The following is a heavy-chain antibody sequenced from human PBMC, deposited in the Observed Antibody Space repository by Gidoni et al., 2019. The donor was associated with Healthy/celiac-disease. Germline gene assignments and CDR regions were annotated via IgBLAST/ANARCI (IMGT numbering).Heavy chain of an antibody. D-gene: IGHD6-6*01. CDR3: ARLRSELAARLSWFDP. J-gene: IGHJ5*02. Sequence: EAQLVQSGAEVKKPGESLKISCKGSGYSFTKYWIDWARQMPGKGLGWMGIIYPGDSGTRYSPSFQGQVTISADKSISTAYLQWSSLKASDTAMYYCARLRSELAARLSWFDPWGQVTLVTVSS. CDR1: GYSFTKYW. V-gene: IGHV5-51*01. CDR2: IYPGDSGT.